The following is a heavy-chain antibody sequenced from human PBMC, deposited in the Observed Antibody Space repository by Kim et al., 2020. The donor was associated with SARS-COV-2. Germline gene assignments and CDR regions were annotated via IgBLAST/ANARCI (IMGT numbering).Heavy chain of an antibody. CDR1: GFTFSYYG. Sequence: GGSLRLSCAASGFTFSYYGMHWVRQAPGKGLEWVAVIWYDGSNKYYVDSVKGRFTISRDNSKKKLYLQMNSLRVEDTAVYYCARDGSYYGSGSYYYGGVNVWGPGSTVTVSS. CDR2: IWYDGSNK. V-gene: IGHV3-33*08. CDR3: ARDGSYYGSGSYYYGGVNV. D-gene: IGHD3-10*01. J-gene: IGHJ6*02.